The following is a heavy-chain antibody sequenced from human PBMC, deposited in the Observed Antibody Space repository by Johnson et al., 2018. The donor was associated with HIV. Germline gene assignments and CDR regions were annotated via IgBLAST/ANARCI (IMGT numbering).Heavy chain of an antibody. CDR2: ISFAGTKT. CDR3: ARGSRYTYDHDDSHLLHAFDI. D-gene: IGHD3-22*01. J-gene: IGHJ3*02. V-gene: IGHV3-30*03. Sequence: VQLVESGGGVVQPGRSLRLSCAASHFSLSSYGMHWVRQAPGKGLEWVTGISFAGTKTYYGGSVRGRFTVSRDISKNTLYLQMSSLRAKDTAVYYCARGSRYTYDHDDSHLLHAFDIWGQGTMVTVSS. CDR1: HFSLSSYG.